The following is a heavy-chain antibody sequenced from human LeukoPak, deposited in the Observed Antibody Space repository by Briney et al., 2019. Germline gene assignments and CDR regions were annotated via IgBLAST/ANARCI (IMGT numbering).Heavy chain of an antibody. Sequence: GGSLRLSCAASGFTFSSYAMSWVRQSPGKGLEWVSAISGGGGSTYYADSVKGRFTISRDNSKNTLYLQMNSLRADDTAVYYCAKGRFSESRLDYWGQGTLVTVSS. D-gene: IGHD3-10*01. J-gene: IGHJ4*02. CDR1: GFTFSSYA. CDR3: AKGRFSESRLDY. CDR2: ISGGGGST. V-gene: IGHV3-23*01.